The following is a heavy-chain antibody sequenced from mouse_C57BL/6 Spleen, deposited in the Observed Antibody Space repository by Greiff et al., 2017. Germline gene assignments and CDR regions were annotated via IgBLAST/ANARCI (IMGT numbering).Heavy chain of an antibody. CDR3: TRETVQDYFDY. CDR1: GFTFSNYW. Sequence: EVQGVESGGGLVQPGGSMKLSCVASGFTFSNYWMNWVRQSPEKGLEWVAQIRLKSDNYATHYAESVKGRFTISRDDSKSSVYLQMNNLRAEDTGIYYCTRETVQDYFDYWGQGTTLTVSS. J-gene: IGHJ2*01. CDR2: IRLKSDNYAT. V-gene: IGHV6-3*01. D-gene: IGHD1-1*01.